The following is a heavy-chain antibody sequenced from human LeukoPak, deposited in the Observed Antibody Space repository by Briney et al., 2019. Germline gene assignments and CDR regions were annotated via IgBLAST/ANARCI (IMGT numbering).Heavy chain of an antibody. V-gene: IGHV4-59*08. CDR3: ARHTTYRDYFDY. Sequence: SETLSLTCTVSGGSISSYCWSWIQQPPGKGLEWIGHIYHSGSTNYNPSLKSRVTISADTSKNQFSLNLSSVTAADTAVYHCARHTTYRDYFDYWGQGTLVTVSS. J-gene: IGHJ4*02. CDR2: IYHSGST. D-gene: IGHD1-26*01. CDR1: GGSISSYC.